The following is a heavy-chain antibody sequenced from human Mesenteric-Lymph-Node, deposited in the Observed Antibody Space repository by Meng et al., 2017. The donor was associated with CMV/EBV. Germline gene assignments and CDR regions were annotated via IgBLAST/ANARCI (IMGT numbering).Heavy chain of an antibody. CDR3: ARGKGSSGLYYYYGMDV. V-gene: IGHV3-23*01. D-gene: IGHD6-6*01. CDR1: AFTFSNYA. CDR2: IGGSGGST. Sequence: GESLKISCAASAFTFSNYAMNWVRQAPGKGLEWVSVIGGSGGSTYYADSVKGRFTISRDNSKNTLYLQMNSLRAEDTAVYYCARGKGSSGLYYYYGMDVWGQGTTVTVSS. J-gene: IGHJ6*02.